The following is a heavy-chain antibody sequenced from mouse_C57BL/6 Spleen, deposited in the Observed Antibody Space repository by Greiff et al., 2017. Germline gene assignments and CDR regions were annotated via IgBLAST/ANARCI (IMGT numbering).Heavy chain of an antibody. CDR1: GYSITSGYD. CDR3: SRGGNLVRIPAWFAY. Sequence: EVQLQQSGPGMVKPSQSLSLTCTVTGYSITSGYDWHWIRHFPGKILERMGYISYSSSTNYNPPPKSRISITHDTSKNQFSLELNSVTNVDTANSSGSRGGNLVRIPAWFAYWGPGTLVTVSA. V-gene: IGHV3-1*01. D-gene: IGHD2-1*01. J-gene: IGHJ3*01. CDR2: ISYSSST.